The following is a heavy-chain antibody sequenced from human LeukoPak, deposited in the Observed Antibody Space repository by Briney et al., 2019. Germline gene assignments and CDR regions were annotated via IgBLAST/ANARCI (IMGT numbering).Heavy chain of an antibody. D-gene: IGHD3-22*01. CDR3: AVTPYYYDSSGYLDY. Sequence: EASVKVSCKASGYTFTRYYMHWVRQAPGQGLEWRGIINPSGGSTSYAQKFQGRVTMTRETSTSTVYMELSSLRSEDTAVYYCAVTPYYYDSSGYLDYWGQGTLVTVSS. CDR2: INPSGGST. J-gene: IGHJ4*02. V-gene: IGHV1-46*01. CDR1: GYTFTRYY.